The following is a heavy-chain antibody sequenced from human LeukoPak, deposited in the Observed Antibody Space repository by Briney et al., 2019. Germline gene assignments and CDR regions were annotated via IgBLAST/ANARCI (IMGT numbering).Heavy chain of an antibody. Sequence: GGSLRLSCAASGFTFSNHAMSWVRQAPGEGLQWVAVISGGGRTTEYEDFVKGRFTISRDNSKNTLSLQMNSLTVEDTAIYFCAKNVVVTRYIDFWGQGTLVTVSS. CDR2: ISGGGRTT. CDR3: AKNVVVTRYIDF. J-gene: IGHJ4*02. CDR1: GFTFSNHA. D-gene: IGHD2-15*01. V-gene: IGHV3-23*01.